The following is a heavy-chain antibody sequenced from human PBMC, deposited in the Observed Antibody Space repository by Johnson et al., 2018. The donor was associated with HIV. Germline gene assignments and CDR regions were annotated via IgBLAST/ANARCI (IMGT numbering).Heavy chain of an antibody. CDR2: IWYDGSSK. J-gene: IGHJ3*02. Sequence: QVQLVESGGGLVQPGRSLRLSCAASGFTFSSYGMHWVRQAPGQGLEWVSLIWYDGSSKYYADSVKGRFTISRDNSKNTLYLQMNSLRAEDTAVYYCAKCVYSSSSWMLFDIWGQGTMVTVSS. D-gene: IGHD6-6*01. V-gene: IGHV3-33*06. CDR1: GFTFSSYG. CDR3: AKCVYSSSSWMLFDI.